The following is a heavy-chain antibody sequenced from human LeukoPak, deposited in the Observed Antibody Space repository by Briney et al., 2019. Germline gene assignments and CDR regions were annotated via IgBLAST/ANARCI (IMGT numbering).Heavy chain of an antibody. Sequence: GGSLRLSCAASGFTFSTYSMNWVRQAPGKGLEWVSVISSSGNSIYYADSVKGRFTISGDNAKNSLYLQMNSLRAEDTAVYYCARETPGIPGATTFDYWGQGTLVTVSS. CDR3: ARETPGIPGATTFDY. J-gene: IGHJ4*02. D-gene: IGHD1-26*01. CDR2: ISSSGNSI. CDR1: GFTFSTYS. V-gene: IGHV3-21*01.